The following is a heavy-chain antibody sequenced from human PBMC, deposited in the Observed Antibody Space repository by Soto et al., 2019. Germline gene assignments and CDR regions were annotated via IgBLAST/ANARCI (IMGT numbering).Heavy chain of an antibody. CDR2: IRSKAYTYAT. Sequence: EVQLVESGGGLVQPGGSLKLSCAASGFSFSDSAMHWVRQASEKGLEWVGRIRSKAYTYATAYAASVKGRFTISRDDAKNTAYLQMNSLKTEDTAVYYCTRLTLEEATVHWGQGTLVTVSS. V-gene: IGHV3-73*01. CDR1: GFSFSDSA. J-gene: IGHJ4*02. D-gene: IGHD3-3*01. CDR3: TRLTLEEATVH.